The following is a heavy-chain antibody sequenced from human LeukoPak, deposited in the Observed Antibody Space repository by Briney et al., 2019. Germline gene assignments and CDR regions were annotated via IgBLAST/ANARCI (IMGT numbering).Heavy chain of an antibody. V-gene: IGHV4-4*07. Sequence: SQTLSLTCTVSGVSISSYYWSWIRQPAGKGLEWIGRIYTSGSTNYNPSLKSRVTMSVDTSKNQFSLKLSSVTAADTAVYYCARDQYYDILTGLNYYYYYGMDVWGQGTTVTVSS. D-gene: IGHD3-9*01. J-gene: IGHJ6*02. CDR2: IYTSGST. CDR3: ARDQYYDILTGLNYYYYYGMDV. CDR1: GVSISSYY.